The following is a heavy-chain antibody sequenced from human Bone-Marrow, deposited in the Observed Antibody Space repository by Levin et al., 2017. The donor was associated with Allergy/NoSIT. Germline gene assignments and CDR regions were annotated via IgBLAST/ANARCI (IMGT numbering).Heavy chain of an antibody. Sequence: GSLRLSCTVSGGSMSAYFWSWIRQPPGKGLEWIGYIYYRGNTNYNPSLKTPVTISIDTANNEFSLQLTSVTAADTAVYYCAAHYDGRVDYWGQGILVTVSS. CDR1: GGSMSAYF. D-gene: IGHD4-23*01. J-gene: IGHJ4*02. CDR2: IYYRGNT. CDR3: AAHYDGRVDY. V-gene: IGHV4-59*08.